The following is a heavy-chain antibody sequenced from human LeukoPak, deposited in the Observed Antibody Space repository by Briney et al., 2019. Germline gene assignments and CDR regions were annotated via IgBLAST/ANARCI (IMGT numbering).Heavy chain of an antibody. CDR3: ARSPASFDY. CDR2: ISYDGSNK. D-gene: IGHD2-2*01. V-gene: IGHV3-30*03. CDR1: GFTVSSNY. J-gene: IGHJ4*02. Sequence: GGSLRLSCAASGFTVSSNYMSWVRQAPGKGLEWVAVISYDGSNKYYADSVKGRFTTSRDNSKNTLYLQMNSLRAEDTAVYYCARSPASFDYWGQGTLVTVSS.